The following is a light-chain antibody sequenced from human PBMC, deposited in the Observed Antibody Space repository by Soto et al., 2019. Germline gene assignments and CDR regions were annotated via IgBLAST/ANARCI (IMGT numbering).Light chain of an antibody. CDR1: HNIGNY. V-gene: IGKV1-39*01. J-gene: IGKJ1*01. CDR3: QQSYTTPT. CDR2: ATS. Sequence: DIQMTQSPSSLSASIGDRVTITCRASHNIGNYLNWYQQKPGKAPKVLIYATSKLYNGVPSRFSGGGSGTDFTLTISSLQPEDFATFYCQQSYTTPTFGQGTKVEVK.